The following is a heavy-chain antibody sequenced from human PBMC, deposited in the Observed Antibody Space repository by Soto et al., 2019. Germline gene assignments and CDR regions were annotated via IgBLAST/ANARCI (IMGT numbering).Heavy chain of an antibody. CDR3: AGWSRIVATTISFDY. CDR2: IYYSGST. CDR1: GGSISSGGYY. V-gene: IGHV4-31*03. Sequence: QVQLQESGPRLVKPSQTLSLTCTVSGGSISSGGYYWSWIRQHPGKGLEWIGYIYYSGSTYYNPSLRSRVTIPVDTSKNQSSLKLSSVTAADTAVYYCAGWSRIVATTISFDYWGQGTLVTVSS. D-gene: IGHD5-12*01. J-gene: IGHJ4*02.